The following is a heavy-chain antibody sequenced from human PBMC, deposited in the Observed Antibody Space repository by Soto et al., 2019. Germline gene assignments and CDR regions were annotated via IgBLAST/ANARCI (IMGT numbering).Heavy chain of an antibody. CDR2: IYHSGST. D-gene: IGHD3-22*01. V-gene: IGHV4-4*02. CDR1: GGSISSSNW. Sequence: SETLSLTCAVSGGSISSSNWWSWVRQPPGKGLEWIGEIYHSGSTNYNPSLKSRVTISVDKSKNQFSLKLSSVTAADTAVYYCARVIQYYDSSGYFDYWGQGTLVTVSS. J-gene: IGHJ4*02. CDR3: ARVIQYYDSSGYFDY.